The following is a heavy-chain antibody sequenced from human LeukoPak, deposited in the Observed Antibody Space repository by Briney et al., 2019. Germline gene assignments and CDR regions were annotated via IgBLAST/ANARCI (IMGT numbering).Heavy chain of an antibody. CDR3: AKVNQIFGYPF. J-gene: IGHJ3*01. CDR2: ISGSGGST. CDR1: GFTFSSYW. V-gene: IGHV3-23*01. Sequence: PGGSLRLSCAASGFTFSSYWMHWVRQAPGKGLEWVSAISGSGGSTYYADSVKGRFTISRDNSKNTLYLQMNSLRAEDTAVYYCAKVNQIFGYPFWGQGTMVTVSS. D-gene: IGHD3-3*01.